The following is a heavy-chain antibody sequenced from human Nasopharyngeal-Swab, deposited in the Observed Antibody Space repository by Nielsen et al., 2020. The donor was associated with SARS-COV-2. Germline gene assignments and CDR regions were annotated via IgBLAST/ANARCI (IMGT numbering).Heavy chain of an antibody. CDR1: GGSFSDYY. CDR3: ARGGYYYGSGSLRYYYYYMDV. V-gene: IGHV4-34*01. J-gene: IGHJ6*03. D-gene: IGHD3-10*01. CDR2: INHSGIT. Sequence: SETLSLTCAVYGGSFSDYYWSWIRQPPGKGLEWIGEINHSGITNYNPSLKSRATISVDTSKNQFSLNLSSVTAADTAVYYCARGGYYYGSGSLRYYYYYMDVWGKGTTVTVSS.